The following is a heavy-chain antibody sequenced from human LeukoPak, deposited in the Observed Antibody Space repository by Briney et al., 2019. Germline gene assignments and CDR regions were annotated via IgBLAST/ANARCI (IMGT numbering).Heavy chain of an antibody. Sequence: TSETLSLTCTVSGGSISSYYWSWIRQPPGKGLEWIGYIYYSGSTNYNPSLKSRVTISVDTSKNQFSLKLSSVTAADTAVYYCARGGKLLLWFGESMTFDYWGQGTLVTVSS. V-gene: IGHV4-59*12. D-gene: IGHD3-10*01. CDR3: ARGGKLLLWFGESMTFDY. J-gene: IGHJ4*02. CDR2: IYYSGST. CDR1: GGSISSYY.